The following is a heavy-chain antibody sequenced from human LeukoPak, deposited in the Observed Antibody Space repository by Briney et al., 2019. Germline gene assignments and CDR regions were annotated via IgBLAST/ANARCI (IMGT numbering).Heavy chain of an antibody. CDR2: IFGNGDT. CDR1: EFTVSRNY. J-gene: IGHJ4*02. D-gene: IGHD5-24*01. CDR3: TSDQMNY. Sequence: GGSLRLSCTASEFTVSRNYMLWARQAPGKGLEWVSLIFGNGDTQYADSGKGRFTISRDTSKNTVSLKINSLRVEETAMYYCTSDQMNYWGQGTLVTVSS. V-gene: IGHV3-53*01.